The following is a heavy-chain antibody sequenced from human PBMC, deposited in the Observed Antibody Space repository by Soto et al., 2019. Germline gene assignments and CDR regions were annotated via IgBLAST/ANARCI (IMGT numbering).Heavy chain of an antibody. V-gene: IGHV3-23*01. CDR3: AKTESFNGYYNAFDC. D-gene: IGHD3-9*01. CDR1: GFSFASYA. J-gene: IGHJ4*02. Sequence: GGSLRLSCAASGFSFASYAVTWVRQAPGKGLEWVSAISGSGSSTYYADSVKGRFTISRDNSKNTLYLQMNSLRAGDAAVYYCAKTESFNGYYNAFDCWGQGTRVTVSS. CDR2: ISGSGSST.